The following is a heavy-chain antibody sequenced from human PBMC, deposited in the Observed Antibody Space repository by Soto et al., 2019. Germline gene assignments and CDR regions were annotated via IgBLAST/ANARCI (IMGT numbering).Heavy chain of an antibody. CDR3: ARVGGYCSGGSCYSGWFDY. J-gene: IGHJ4*02. Sequence: EVQLVESGGGLVQPGGSLRLSCAASGFTFSSYSMNWVRQAPGKGLEWVSYISSSSSTIYYADSVKGRFTISRDNAKNSLDLQMNSLRAEDTAVYYCARVGGYCSGGSCYSGWFDYWGQGTLVTVSS. V-gene: IGHV3-48*01. CDR1: GFTFSSYS. CDR2: ISSSSSTI. D-gene: IGHD2-15*01.